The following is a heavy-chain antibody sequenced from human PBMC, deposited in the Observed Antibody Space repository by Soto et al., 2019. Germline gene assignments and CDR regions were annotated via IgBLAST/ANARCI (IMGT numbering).Heavy chain of an antibody. CDR2: INHSGST. D-gene: IGHD3-9*01. J-gene: IGHJ4*02. V-gene: IGHV4-34*01. CDR3: ARGDILTGYYPLTPLDY. CDR1: GGSFSGYY. Sequence: SETLSLTCAVYGGSFSGYYWSWIRQPPGKGLEWIGEINHSGSTNYNPSLKSRVTISVDTSKNQFSLKLSSVTAADTAVYYCARGDILTGYYPLTPLDYWGQGTLVTVSS.